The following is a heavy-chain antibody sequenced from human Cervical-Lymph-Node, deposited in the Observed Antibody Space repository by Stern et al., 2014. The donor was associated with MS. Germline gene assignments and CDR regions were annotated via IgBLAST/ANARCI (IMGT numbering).Heavy chain of an antibody. CDR1: GFSLSNARMG. CDR2: IFLNDEK. CDR3: ARIPPGYSVAWDWYFDL. D-gene: IGHD6-13*01. J-gene: IGHJ2*01. Sequence: QVTLRESGPVLVKPTETLTLTCTVSGFSLSNARMGVSWIRQPPGKALEWLGHIFLNDEKSYSTSLKSRLTISKDTSKSQVVLTMTNMDPVDTATYYCARIPPGYSVAWDWYFDLWGRGTLVTVSS. V-gene: IGHV2-26*01.